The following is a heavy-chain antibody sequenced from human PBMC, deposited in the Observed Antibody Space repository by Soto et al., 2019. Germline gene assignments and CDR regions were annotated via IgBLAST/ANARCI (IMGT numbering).Heavy chain of an antibody. CDR1: GFTFGNFW. J-gene: IGHJ5*02. Sequence: GGSLRLSCVTSGFTFGNFWLTWVRQAPGKGLEWVANINEDGSEKHYVDSVKGRFTISRDNAKNSVFLQMNSLRVEDTGVYFCARPRGLAPAWGQGTLVTVSS. D-gene: IGHD3-10*01. CDR3: ARPRGLAPA. V-gene: IGHV3-7*01. CDR2: INEDGSEK.